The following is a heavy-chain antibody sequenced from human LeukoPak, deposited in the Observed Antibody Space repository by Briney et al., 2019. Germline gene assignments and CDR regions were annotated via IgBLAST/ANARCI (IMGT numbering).Heavy chain of an antibody. CDR2: INHSGST. Sequence: SETLSLTCAVYGGSFSGYYWSWIRQPPGKGLEWIGEINHSGSTNYNPSLKSRVTISVDTSKNQFSLKLSSVTAADTAVYYCATLIAARPPKYYYYYYYMDVWGKGTTVTVSS. J-gene: IGHJ6*03. CDR3: ATLIAARPPKYYYYYYYMDV. D-gene: IGHD6-6*01. V-gene: IGHV4-34*01. CDR1: GGSFSGYY.